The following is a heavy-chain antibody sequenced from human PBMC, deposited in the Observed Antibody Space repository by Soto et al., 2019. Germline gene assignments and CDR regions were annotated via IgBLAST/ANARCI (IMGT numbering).Heavy chain of an antibody. V-gene: IGHV4-34*01. CDR1: GGSVNGYY. Sequence: SETLSLTCAVYGGSVNGYYWNWIRQPPGKGLEWIGEINHTGGTHYNPSPKSRVTMSVDTSKNQFSLRLSSVTAADTAIYYCATRITVFGLLIPPFDPWGQGTQVTVSS. D-gene: IGHD3-3*01. CDR3: ATRITVFGLLIPPFDP. J-gene: IGHJ5*02. CDR2: INHTGGT.